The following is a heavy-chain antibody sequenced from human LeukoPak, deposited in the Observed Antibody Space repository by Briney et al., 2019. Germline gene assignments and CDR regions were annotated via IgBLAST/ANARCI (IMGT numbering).Heavy chain of an antibody. CDR3: ARLGCSSTSCYDY. CDR1: GGSISSYY. CDR2: IYYSGST. D-gene: IGHD2-2*01. J-gene: IGHJ4*02. V-gene: IGHV4-59*08. Sequence: SGTLSITCTVSGGSISSYYWSWIRQPPGKGLEWIGYIYYSGSTNYNPSLKSRVTISVDTSKNQFSLKLSSVTAADTAVYYCARLGCSSTSCYDYWGQGTLVTVSS.